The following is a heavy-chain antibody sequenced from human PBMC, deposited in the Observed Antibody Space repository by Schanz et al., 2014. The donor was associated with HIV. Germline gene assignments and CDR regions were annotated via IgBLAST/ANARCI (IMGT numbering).Heavy chain of an antibody. Sequence: QVQLVQSGAEVKNPGASVKVSCKASGYSFTSYYMHWVRQAPRQGLEWMGWINPKSGGTKYAQKFQGRVTMTRDTSISTAYMELSRLRSDDTAVYYCARGARYGLDVWGLGTTVTVSS. CDR2: INPKSGGT. CDR1: GYSFTSYY. J-gene: IGHJ6*02. CDR3: ARGARYGLDV. V-gene: IGHV1-2*02.